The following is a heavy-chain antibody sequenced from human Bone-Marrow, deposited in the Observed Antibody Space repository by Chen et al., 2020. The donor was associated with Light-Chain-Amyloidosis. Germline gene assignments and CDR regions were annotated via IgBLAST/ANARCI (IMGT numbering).Heavy chain of an antibody. CDR1: GYPFPNYW. V-gene: IGHV5-51*01. D-gene: IGHD5-12*01. J-gene: IGHJ4*02. CDR2: IYPDDSDA. CDR3: ARRRDGYNFDY. Sequence: EVQLEQSGPEVKKPAGSLKISCKGSGYPFPNYWIGWVRQMPGKGLEWMGVIYPDDSDARYSPSFEGQVTISADKSITTAYLQWRSLKASDTAMYYCARRRDGYNFDYWGQGTLVTVSS.